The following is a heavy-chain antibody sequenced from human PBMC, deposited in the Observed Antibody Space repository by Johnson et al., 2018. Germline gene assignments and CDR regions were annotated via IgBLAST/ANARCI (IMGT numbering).Heavy chain of an antibody. Sequence: VQLVQSGGGLVQPGGSLRLSCVGSGFAFSSYAMSWVRQAPGKGLEWVSAISITGGSTYYADSVKGRFTISRDNSKNPLYLQMSSLRVEDTAVYYCATGAYGDYDDWGQGTMVTVSS. V-gene: IGHV3-23*04. D-gene: IGHD4-17*01. CDR1: GFAFSSYA. J-gene: IGHJ3*01. CDR2: ISITGGST. CDR3: ATGAYGDYDD.